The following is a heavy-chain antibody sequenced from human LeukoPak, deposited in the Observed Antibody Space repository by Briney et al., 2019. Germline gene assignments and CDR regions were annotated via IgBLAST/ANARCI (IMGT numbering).Heavy chain of an antibody. CDR1: GFTFSSYE. CDR3: ARESAVGIAAAGTLGY. CDR2: ISSRGSTI. V-gene: IGHV3-48*03. Sequence: GGSLRLSCAASGFTFSSYEMNWVRQAPGKGLEWVSYISSRGSTIYYADSVKGRFTISRDNAKNSLYLQMNSLRAEDTAVYYCARESAVGIAAAGTLGYWGQGTLVTVSS. D-gene: IGHD6-13*01. J-gene: IGHJ4*02.